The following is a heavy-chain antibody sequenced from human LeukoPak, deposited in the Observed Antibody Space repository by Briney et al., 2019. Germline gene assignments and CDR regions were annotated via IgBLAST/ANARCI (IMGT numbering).Heavy chain of an antibody. Sequence: GGSLRLSCAASGFTFSNYAMTWVRQSPGKGLEWVSAISDGGGSTFYADSVKGRFTISRDNSKNTLYLQMNSLRAEDTAVYYCAKEYSGYDFDYWGQGTLVTVSS. D-gene: IGHD5-12*01. CDR3: AKEYSGYDFDY. CDR2: ISDGGGST. CDR1: GFTFSNYA. J-gene: IGHJ4*02. V-gene: IGHV3-23*01.